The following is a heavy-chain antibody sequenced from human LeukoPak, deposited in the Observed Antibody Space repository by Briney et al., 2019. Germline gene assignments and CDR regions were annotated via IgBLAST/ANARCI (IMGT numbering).Heavy chain of an antibody. CDR3: ARVLSWIQLWPNAFDI. CDR2: MFYTGRT. Sequence: PSETLSLTCTVSGGSISSNFWSWIRQPPGKGLEWIGNMFYTGRTNYNSSLKSRVTISVDTSKNQFSLKLSSVTAADTAVYYCARVLSWIQLWPNAFDIWGQGTMVTVSS. V-gene: IGHV4-59*12. D-gene: IGHD5-18*01. J-gene: IGHJ3*02. CDR1: GGSISSNF.